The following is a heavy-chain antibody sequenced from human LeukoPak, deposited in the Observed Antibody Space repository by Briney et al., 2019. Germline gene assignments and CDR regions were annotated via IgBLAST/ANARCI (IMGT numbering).Heavy chain of an antibody. V-gene: IGHV3-64D*06. CDR2: ISSAGGST. D-gene: IGHD3-16*01. J-gene: IGHJ3*02. Sequence: GGSLRRSCSGSGXTFNNYAXHXVXQAPXXGLXYVSGISSAGGSTNYADSVXGRFTISRDNSKKTLYLQMSSLRPEDTAVFYCVKTMVTFGGLIRTDAFDIWGQGTMVTVSS. CDR1: GXTFNNYA. CDR3: VKTMVTFGGLIRTDAFDI.